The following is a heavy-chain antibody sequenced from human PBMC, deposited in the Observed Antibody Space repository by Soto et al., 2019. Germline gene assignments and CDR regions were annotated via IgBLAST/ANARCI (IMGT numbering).Heavy chain of an antibody. D-gene: IGHD3-3*01. CDR2: ISGSGGST. J-gene: IGHJ4*02. CDR3: AKSPFEMVITPFDY. CDR1: GFTFTNYA. V-gene: IGHV3-23*01. Sequence: EVQLLESGGGLVQPGGSLRLSCAASGFTFTNYAMSWVRQAPGKGLEWVSSISGSGGSTYYADSVRGRFTISRDNSKNTLYLQMNSLRGEDTAVFYCAKSPFEMVITPFDYWGQGTLVTVSS.